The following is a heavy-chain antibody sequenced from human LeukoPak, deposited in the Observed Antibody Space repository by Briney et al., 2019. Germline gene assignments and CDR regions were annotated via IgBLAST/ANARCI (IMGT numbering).Heavy chain of an antibody. Sequence: SETLSLTCAVYGGSFSGYYWSWIRQPPGKGLEWIGEINHSGSTNYNPSLKSRVTISVDTSKNQFSLKLSSVTAADTAVYYRARGLRFRFDPWGQGTLVTVSS. CDR1: GGSFSGYY. CDR2: INHSGST. J-gene: IGHJ5*02. V-gene: IGHV4-34*01. CDR3: ARGLRFRFDP.